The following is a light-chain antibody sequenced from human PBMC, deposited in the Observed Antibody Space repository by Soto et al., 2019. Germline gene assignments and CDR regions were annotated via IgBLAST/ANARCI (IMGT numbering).Light chain of an antibody. Sequence: DFVVTRSADAFAVSLFXXXXXXXMWVXXVLSSSNSKNYLAWYQQKPRQPPKLLIYWASTRESGVPDRFSGSGSGTDFTPTISSLQAEDVAVYYCQQYYSTPQTFGQGTKVDIK. J-gene: IGKJ1*01. CDR3: QQYYSTPQT. CDR1: XXVLSSSNSKNY. V-gene: IGKV4-1*01. CDR2: WAS.